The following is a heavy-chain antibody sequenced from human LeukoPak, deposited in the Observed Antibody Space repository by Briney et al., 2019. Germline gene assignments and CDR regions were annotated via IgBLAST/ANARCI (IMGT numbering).Heavy chain of an antibody. V-gene: IGHV4-34*01. CDR1: GGSFSGYY. D-gene: IGHD1-26*01. J-gene: IGHJ4*02. Sequence: SSETLSLTCAVYGGSFSGYYWSWIRQPPGKGLEWIGEINHSGSTNYNPSLKSRVTISVDTSKDQFSLKLSSVTAADTAVYYCARGAPGGYYFDYWGQGTLVTVSS. CDR3: ARGAPGGYYFDY. CDR2: INHSGST.